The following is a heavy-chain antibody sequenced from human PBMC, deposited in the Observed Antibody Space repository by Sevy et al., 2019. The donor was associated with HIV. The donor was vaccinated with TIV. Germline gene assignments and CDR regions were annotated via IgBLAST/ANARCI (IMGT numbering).Heavy chain of an antibody. CDR3: AKGGDVVDQKFDP. CDR2: IIPIFGTA. Sequence: ASVKVSCKASGGTFSSYAISWVRQAPGQGLEWMGGIIPIFGTANYAQKFQGRVTITADESTSTAYMELSSLRSEDTAGYYCAKGGDVVDQKFDPWGQGTLVTVSS. CDR1: GGTFSSYA. D-gene: IGHD2-21*01. J-gene: IGHJ5*02. V-gene: IGHV1-69*13.